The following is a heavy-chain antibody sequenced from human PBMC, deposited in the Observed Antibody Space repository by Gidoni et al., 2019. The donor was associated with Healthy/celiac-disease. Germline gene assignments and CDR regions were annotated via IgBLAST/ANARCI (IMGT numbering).Heavy chain of an antibody. CDR2: IKSKTDGGTT. J-gene: IGHJ4*02. V-gene: IGHV3-15*01. CDR1: GFTFSNAW. Sequence: EVQLVESGGGSVKPGGSLRLSCAASGFTFSNAWMSWVRQAPGKGLEWVGRIKSKTDGGTTDYAAPVKGRFTISRDDSKNTLYLQMNSLKTEDTAVYYCTTDGATYYYDSSGYSILGYFDYWGQGTLVTVSS. CDR3: TTDGATYYYDSSGYSILGYFDY. D-gene: IGHD3-22*01.